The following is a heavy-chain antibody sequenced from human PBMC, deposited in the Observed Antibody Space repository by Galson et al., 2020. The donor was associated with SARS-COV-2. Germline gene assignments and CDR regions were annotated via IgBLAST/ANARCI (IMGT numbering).Heavy chain of an antibody. V-gene: IGHV3-30*18. CDR2: ISNDGTNK. Sequence: PGGSLRLSCAASGFTVNSYGMHWVRQAPGKGLEWVAVISNDGTNKYYADSVKGRFTISRDNSKNTLYLQMNSLRAEDTAVYYCAKAVSGWDLLHLFDIWGQGTMVTVSS. CDR3: AKAVSGWDLLHLFDI. J-gene: IGHJ3*02. D-gene: IGHD1-26*01. CDR1: GFTVNSYG.